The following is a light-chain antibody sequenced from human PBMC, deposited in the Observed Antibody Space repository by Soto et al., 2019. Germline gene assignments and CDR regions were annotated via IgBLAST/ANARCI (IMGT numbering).Light chain of an antibody. Sequence: QPVLTQSPSASASLGASVKITCTLSRGHASYAIAWHQQLPEKGPRYLMKVNSDGGHNRGDGVPDRFSGSSSGDERYLTISSLQSEDEADYYCQTWGTGIVVFGGGTKLTVL. CDR3: QTWGTGIVV. CDR1: RGHASYA. CDR2: VNSDGGH. V-gene: IGLV4-69*01. J-gene: IGLJ2*01.